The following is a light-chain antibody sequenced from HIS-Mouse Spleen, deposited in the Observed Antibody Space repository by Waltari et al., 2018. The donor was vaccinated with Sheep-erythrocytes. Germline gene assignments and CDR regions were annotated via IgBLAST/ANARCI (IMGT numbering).Light chain of an antibody. J-gene: IGKJ4*01. CDR2: LGS. Sequence: IVMTQSPLSLPVTPGEPASISCRSSQSLLHSNGYNYLDWYLQKPGQSPQLLIYLGSNRASGVHDRFSGIGSGTDFTLKISRVEAEDVGVYYCMQALQTPLTFGGGTKVEIK. V-gene: IGKV2-28*01. CDR1: QSLLHSNGYNY. CDR3: MQALQTPLT.